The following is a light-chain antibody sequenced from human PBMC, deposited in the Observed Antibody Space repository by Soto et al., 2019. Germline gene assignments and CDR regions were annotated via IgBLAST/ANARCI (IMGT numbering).Light chain of an antibody. CDR2: EVT. CDR1: SSDVGGYNY. J-gene: IGLJ3*02. Sequence: QSALTQPPSASGSPGQSVTISCTGTSSDVGGYNYVSWYQQYPGRAPKLMIYEVTKRPSGVPDRVSGAKSGNTASLTVSGSHAEEESDYSGSPYAALDDFYFVFGGGTKLTVL. V-gene: IGLV2-8*01. CDR3: SPYAALDDFYFV.